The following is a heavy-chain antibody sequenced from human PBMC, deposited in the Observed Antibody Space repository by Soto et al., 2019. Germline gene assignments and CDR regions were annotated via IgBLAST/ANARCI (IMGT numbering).Heavy chain of an antibody. CDR2: IRPKGHNYAT. D-gene: IGHD3-16*01. Sequence: GGALRLSGAASGLAFSGCDRYWVRKGSGKGREWVGRIRPKGHNYATEYAASVKGRFTISRDDSKNTAYLQMNSLQTEDTAVYYCTRHLFSYDYSGILWFDPWGQGTLVTVSS. CDR3: TRHLFSYDYSGILWFDP. V-gene: IGHV3-73*01. J-gene: IGHJ5*02. CDR1: GLAFSGCD.